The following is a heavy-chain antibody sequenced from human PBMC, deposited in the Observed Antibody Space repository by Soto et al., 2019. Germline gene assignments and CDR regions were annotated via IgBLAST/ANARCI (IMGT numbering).Heavy chain of an antibody. CDR1: GFSLSTSGVG. D-gene: IGHD3-22*01. CDR2: IYWNDDK. V-gene: IGHV2-5*01. Sequence: SGPTLVNPTQTLTLTCTFSGFSLSTSGVGVGWIRQPPGKALEWLALIYWNDDKRYSPSPKSRLTITKDTSKNQVVLTMTNMDPVDTATYYCALTRITMIVVVPTGPFDYWGQGTLVTVSS. J-gene: IGHJ4*02. CDR3: ALTRITMIVVVPTGPFDY.